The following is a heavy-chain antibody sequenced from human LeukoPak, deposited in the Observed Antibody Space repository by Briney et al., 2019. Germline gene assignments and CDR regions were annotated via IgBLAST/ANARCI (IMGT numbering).Heavy chain of an antibody. V-gene: IGHV3-9*01. J-gene: IGHJ4*02. CDR1: GFTFSSYS. CDR3: AKSLAMVRGELDY. Sequence: GGSLRLSCAASGFTFSSYSMNWVRQAPGKGLEWVSGISWNSGSIAYADSVKGRFTISRDNAKNSLYLQMSSLRAEDTALYYCAKSLAMVRGELDYWGQGTLVTVSS. D-gene: IGHD3-10*01. CDR2: ISWNSGSI.